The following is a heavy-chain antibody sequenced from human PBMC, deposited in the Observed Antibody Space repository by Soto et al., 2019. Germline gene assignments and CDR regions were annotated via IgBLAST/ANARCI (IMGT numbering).Heavy chain of an antibody. J-gene: IGHJ4*02. V-gene: IGHV3-7*03. D-gene: IGHD3-10*01. CDR1: GFTFSTFW. CDR2: IKEDGSEK. Sequence: EVLLVESGGGLVQPGGSLRLSCAASGFTFSTFWMDWVRQAPGKGLEWVAKIKEDGSEKYYADSVKGPFSISRGNARNPGELQMNSLKAEDPAVYYCARVRAGNYRYYSGQGTLVTVAS. CDR3: ARVRAGNYRYY.